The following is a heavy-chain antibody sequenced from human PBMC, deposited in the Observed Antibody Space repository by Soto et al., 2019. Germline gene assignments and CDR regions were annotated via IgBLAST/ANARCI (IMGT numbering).Heavy chain of an antibody. CDR3: ARGYSSSSAIIATFLDV. Sequence: SVKVSCKGSGGSFRSYARRWVGQAPGKGLEWMGGIIPIFGTANYAQKFQGRVTITADESTSTAYMELSSLRSEDTAVYYCARGYSSSSAIIATFLDVWGQGTTVTVSS. CDR2: IIPIFGTA. CDR1: GGSFRSYA. D-gene: IGHD6-6*01. J-gene: IGHJ6*02. V-gene: IGHV1-69*13.